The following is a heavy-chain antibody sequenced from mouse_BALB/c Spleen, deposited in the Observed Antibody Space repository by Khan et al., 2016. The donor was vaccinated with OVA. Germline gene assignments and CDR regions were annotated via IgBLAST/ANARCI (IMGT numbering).Heavy chain of an antibody. Sequence: EVKLEESGGGLVKPGGSLRLSCAASGFTFSRHAMSWVRQTPEKRLEWVASIGSGGSTYYPDSVKGRFTISRDNARNILYLQMSSLRSEDSAMYYCARVNGSSGVDYWGQGTTLTVSS. D-gene: IGHD1-1*01. J-gene: IGHJ2*01. CDR1: GFTFSRHA. V-gene: IGHV5-6-5*01. CDR2: IGSGGST. CDR3: ARVNGSSGVDY.